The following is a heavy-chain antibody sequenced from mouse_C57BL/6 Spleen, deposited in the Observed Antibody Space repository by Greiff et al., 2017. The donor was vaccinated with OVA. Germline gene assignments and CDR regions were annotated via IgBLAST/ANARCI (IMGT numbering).Heavy chain of an antibody. D-gene: IGHD1-1*01. CDR3: AILFITTVVAYDY. Sequence: QVQLQQPGAELVRPGSSVKLSCKASGYTFTSYWMHWVKQRPIQGLEWIGNIDPSDSETHYNQKFKDKATLTVDKSSSTAYMQRSSLTSEDSAVYYCAILFITTVVAYDYWGQGTTLTVSS. CDR1: GYTFTSYW. J-gene: IGHJ2*01. CDR2: IDPSDSET. V-gene: IGHV1-52*01.